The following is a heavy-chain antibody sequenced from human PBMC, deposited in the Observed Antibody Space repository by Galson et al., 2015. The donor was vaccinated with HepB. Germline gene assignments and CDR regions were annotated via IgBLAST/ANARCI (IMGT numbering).Heavy chain of an antibody. CDR2: INHSGST. CDR1: GGSFSGYY. CDR3: ARVSPRLLWFGEFTIDY. J-gene: IGHJ4*02. D-gene: IGHD3-10*01. Sequence: SETLSLTCAVYGGSFSGYYWSWIRQPPGKGLEWIGEINHSGSTNYNPSLKSRVTISVDTSKNQFSLKLSPVTAADTAVYYCARVSPRLLWFGEFTIDYWGQGTLVTVSS. V-gene: IGHV4-34*01.